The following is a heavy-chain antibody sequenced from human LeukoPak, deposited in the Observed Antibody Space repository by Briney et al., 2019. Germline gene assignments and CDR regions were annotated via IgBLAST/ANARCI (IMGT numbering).Heavy chain of an antibody. J-gene: IGHJ6*02. CDR3: ARGDYGDYYGMDV. CDR1: GGTFSGYY. D-gene: IGHD4-17*01. CDR2: INHSGST. V-gene: IGHV4-34*01. Sequence: SETLSLTCAVYGGTFSGYYWSWIRQPPGKGLEWIGEINHSGSTNYNPSLKSRVTISVDTSKNQFSLKLSSVTAADTAVYYCARGDYGDYYGMDVWGQGTTVTVSS.